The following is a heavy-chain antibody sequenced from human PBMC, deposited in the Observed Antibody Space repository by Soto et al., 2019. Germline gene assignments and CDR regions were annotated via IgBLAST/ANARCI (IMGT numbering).Heavy chain of an antibody. J-gene: IGHJ5*02. V-gene: IGHV3-49*03. D-gene: IGHD6-13*01. CDR3: TPPSAAAGSP. CDR1: GFTFGDYA. CDR2: IRSKAYGGTT. Sequence: GGSLRLSCTASGFTFGDYAMSWFRQAPGKGLEWVGFIRSKAYGGTTEYAASVKGRFNISRDDSKSMAYLQMNSLKTEDTAVYYCTPPSAAAGSPWGQGTLVTVSS.